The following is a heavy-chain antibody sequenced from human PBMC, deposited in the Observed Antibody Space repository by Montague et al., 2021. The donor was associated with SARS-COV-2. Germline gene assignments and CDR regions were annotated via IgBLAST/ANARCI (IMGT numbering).Heavy chain of an antibody. Sequence: SLRLSCAASGFTFSSYSMNWVRQAPGKGLEWVSSISSSSSYIYYADSVKGRSTISRDNAKNSLYLQMNSLRAEDTAVYYCARGHYYDSSGYPYWGQGTLVTVSS. D-gene: IGHD3-22*01. CDR2: ISSSSSYI. V-gene: IGHV3-21*01. J-gene: IGHJ4*02. CDR1: GFTFSSYS. CDR3: ARGHYYDSSGYPY.